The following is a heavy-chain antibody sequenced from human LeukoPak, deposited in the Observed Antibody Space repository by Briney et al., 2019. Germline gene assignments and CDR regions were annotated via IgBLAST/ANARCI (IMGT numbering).Heavy chain of an antibody. V-gene: IGHV3-48*01. CDR1: GFTFSSYA. CDR3: ARESLMVRGYYYYMDV. Sequence: PGGSLRLSCAASGFTFSSYAMNWVRQAPGKGLEWVSYISSSSTTIHYADSVKGRFTISRDNAKNSVYLQMNSLRAEDTALYYCARESLMVRGYYYYMDVWGKETTVTVSS. CDR2: ISSSSTTI. J-gene: IGHJ6*03. D-gene: IGHD3-10*01.